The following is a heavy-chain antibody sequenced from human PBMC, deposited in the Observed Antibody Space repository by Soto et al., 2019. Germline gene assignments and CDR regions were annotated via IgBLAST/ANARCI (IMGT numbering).Heavy chain of an antibody. CDR2: IKQDGSEK. Sequence: GGSLRLSCAASGFTFSSYWMSWVRQAPGKGLEWVANIKQDGSEKYYVDSVKGRFTISRDNAKNSLYLQMNSLRAEDTAVYYCARAGSFWSGYFVYYYYYMDVWGKGTTVTSP. CDR3: ARAGSFWSGYFVYYYYYMDV. D-gene: IGHD3-3*01. CDR1: GFTFSSYW. J-gene: IGHJ6*03. V-gene: IGHV3-7*01.